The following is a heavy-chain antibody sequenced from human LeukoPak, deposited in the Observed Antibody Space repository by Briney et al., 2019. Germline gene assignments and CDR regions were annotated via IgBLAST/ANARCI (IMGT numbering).Heavy chain of an antibody. CDR2: IYTSGST. D-gene: IGHD3-22*01. V-gene: IGHV4-4*07. Sequence: SETLSLTCTVSGGSISSYYWSWIRQPAGKGLEWIGRIYTSGSTNYNPSLKSRVTMSVDTSKSQFSLKLSSVTAADTAVYYCARVGADSSGYYYDYWGQGTLVTVSS. J-gene: IGHJ4*02. CDR1: GGSISSYY. CDR3: ARVGADSSGYYYDY.